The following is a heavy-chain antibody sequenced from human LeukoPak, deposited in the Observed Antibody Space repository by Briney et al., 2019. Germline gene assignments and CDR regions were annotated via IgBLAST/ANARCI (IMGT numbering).Heavy chain of an antibody. CDR3: AKDRPTVYSSSWLHFLDS. D-gene: IGHD6-13*01. CDR2: IYSGDST. V-gene: IGHV3-66*01. Sequence: PGGSLRLSCAAPGFTVSSNYMSWVRQAPGKGLEWVSAIYSGDSTYYADSVKGRFTISRDNSKNTLYLQMNSLRADDTAVYYCAKDRPTVYSSSWLHFLDSWGQGTLVTVSS. CDR1: GFTVSSNY. J-gene: IGHJ4*02.